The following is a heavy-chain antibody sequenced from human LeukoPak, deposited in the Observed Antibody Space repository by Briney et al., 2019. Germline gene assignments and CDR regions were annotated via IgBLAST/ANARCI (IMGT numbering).Heavy chain of an antibody. Sequence: GGSLRLSCVASGFTVSSNYMSWVRQAPGKGLEWVSVIYSGGTTYYADSVKGRFIISRDNSKNTLYLQMNSLRAEDTAVYYCARGHLGGSGSYYNIHFDYWGQGTLVTVSS. CDR3: ARGHLGGSGSYYNIHFDY. D-gene: IGHD3-10*01. J-gene: IGHJ4*02. CDR1: GFTVSSNY. CDR2: IYSGGTT. V-gene: IGHV3-66*01.